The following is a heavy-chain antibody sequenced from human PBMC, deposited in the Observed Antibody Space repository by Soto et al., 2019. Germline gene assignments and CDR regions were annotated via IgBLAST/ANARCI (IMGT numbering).Heavy chain of an antibody. CDR2: INSDGSST. J-gene: IGHJ3*02. CDR3: ATFALKTYYYGSGSLGYAFDI. CDR1: GFTFSSYW. V-gene: IGHV3-74*01. D-gene: IGHD3-10*01. Sequence: EVQLVESGGGLVQPGGSLRLSCAASGFTFSSYWMHWVRQAPGKGLVWVSRINSDGSSTSYADSVKGRFTISRDNAQNTLYLQMNSLRAEDTAVYYCATFALKTYYYGSGSLGYAFDIWGQGTMVTVSS.